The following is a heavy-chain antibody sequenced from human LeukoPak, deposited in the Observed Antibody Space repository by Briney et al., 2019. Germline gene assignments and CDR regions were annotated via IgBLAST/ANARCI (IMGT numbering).Heavy chain of an antibody. CDR1: GFTFSSYA. Sequence: GGSLRLSCAASGFTFSSYAMSWVRQAPGRGVEWVSAISGSGGSTYYADSVKGRFTISRDNSKNTLYLQMTSLRAEDTAVYYCAKAPDYYDSSGYYWLGYWGQGTLVTVSS. V-gene: IGHV3-23*01. CDR3: AKAPDYYDSSGYYWLGY. J-gene: IGHJ4*02. CDR2: ISGSGGST. D-gene: IGHD3-22*01.